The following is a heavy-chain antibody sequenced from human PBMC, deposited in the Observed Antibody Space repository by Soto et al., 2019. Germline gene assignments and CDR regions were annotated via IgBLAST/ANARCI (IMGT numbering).Heavy chain of an antibody. J-gene: IGHJ5*02. Sequence: XGSLRFSCAASGVTFSSYAMHWVRQAPGKGLEWVAVISYDGSNKYYADSVKGRFTISRDNSKNTLYLQMNSLRAEDTAVYYCARDSPLDSSSWYWFDPSGQGTLVTVSS. CDR3: ARDSPLDSSSWYWFDP. CDR2: ISYDGSNK. V-gene: IGHV3-30-3*01. D-gene: IGHD6-13*01. CDR1: GVTFSSYA.